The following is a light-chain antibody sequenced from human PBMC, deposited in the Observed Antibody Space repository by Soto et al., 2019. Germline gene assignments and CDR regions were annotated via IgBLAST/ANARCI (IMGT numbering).Light chain of an antibody. CDR2: DDT. J-gene: IGLJ2*01. CDR1: NIGSKR. CDR3: QVWDSSSDHVV. Sequence: SYELTQPPSVSVAPGQTARITCGGNNIGSKRVHWYQQKPGQAPVVVVSDDTDRPSGIPERFSGSNSGNTATLTISRVEAGDEADYYYQVWDSSSDHVVFGGGTKVTVL. V-gene: IGLV3-21*02.